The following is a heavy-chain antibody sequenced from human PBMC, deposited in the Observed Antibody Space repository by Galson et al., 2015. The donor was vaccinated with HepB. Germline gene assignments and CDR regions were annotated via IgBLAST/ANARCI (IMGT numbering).Heavy chain of an antibody. V-gene: IGHV3-30-3*01. CDR1: GFTFSSYA. J-gene: IGHJ6*02. D-gene: IGHD3-10*01. CDR3: ARPFGDQHYMGFVMDV. Sequence: SLRLSCAASGFTFSSYAMHWVRQAPGKGLEWVAVISYDGSNKYYADSVKGRFTISRDNSKNTLYLQMNSLRAEDTAVYYCARPFGDQHYMGFVMDVWGQGTTVTVSS. CDR2: ISYDGSNK.